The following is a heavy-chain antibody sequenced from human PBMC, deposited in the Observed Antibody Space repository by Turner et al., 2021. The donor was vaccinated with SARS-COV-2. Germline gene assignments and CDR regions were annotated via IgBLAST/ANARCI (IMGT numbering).Heavy chain of an antibody. D-gene: IGHD5-18*01. CDR3: ATDSYGTL. CDR1: GYTFTDYY. Sequence: QVQLVQSGDEMKQPGASVKVSCKASGYTFTDYYMHWVRQAPGQGLEWMGWINPNSGGTNYAHKFQGRVTKTRDTSISTAYMELSRLRSYDTAVYYCATDSYGTLWGQGTLVTVSS. CDR2: INPNSGGT. J-gene: IGHJ4*02. V-gene: IGHV1-2*07.